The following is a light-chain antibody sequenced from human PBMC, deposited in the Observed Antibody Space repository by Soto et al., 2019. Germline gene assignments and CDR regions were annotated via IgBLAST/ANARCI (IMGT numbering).Light chain of an antibody. J-gene: IGLJ2*01. Sequence: QSALPQPASVSGSPGQSITLSCTGTSSDIGGYDYVSWYQRHPGKAPKLIIYDVNNRPSGVSNRCSGSKSGNTASLTISGLQAEDEADYDCTSYASGSAHVVFGGGTKLTVL. CDR2: DVN. CDR3: TSYASGSAHVV. V-gene: IGLV2-14*01. CDR1: SSDIGGYDY.